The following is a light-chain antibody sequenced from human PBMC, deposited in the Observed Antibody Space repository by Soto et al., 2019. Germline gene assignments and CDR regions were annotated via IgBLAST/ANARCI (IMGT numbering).Light chain of an antibody. CDR2: GNR. V-gene: IGLV1-40*01. J-gene: IGLJ3*02. CDR3: QAYDYRLTASV. CDR1: SSNLGAGYD. Sequence: QSVLTQPPSVSGAPGQRVTISCTGNSSNLGAGYDVHWYQQLPGAAPKLVIFGNRNRPSGVPERFSGSMSCTSASLAITGQQDEDVADNYCQAYDYRLTASVFGGGTKVTVL.